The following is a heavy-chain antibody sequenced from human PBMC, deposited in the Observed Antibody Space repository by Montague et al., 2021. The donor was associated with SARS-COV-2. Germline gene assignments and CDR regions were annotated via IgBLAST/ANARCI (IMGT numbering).Heavy chain of an antibody. D-gene: IGHD1-26*01. CDR3: ASEGAVVGAGRTFDT. CDR1: GGSISSRSYY. Sequence: SETLSLTCTLSGGSISSRSYYWGWIRQPPGKGLEWIGGIYYSGNTYYKPSLKSRVTISVDPSKNQFSLKLTSVTAADTAVYFCASEGAVVGAGRTFDTWGQGTMVTVSS. CDR2: IYYSGNT. V-gene: IGHV4-39*07. J-gene: IGHJ3*02.